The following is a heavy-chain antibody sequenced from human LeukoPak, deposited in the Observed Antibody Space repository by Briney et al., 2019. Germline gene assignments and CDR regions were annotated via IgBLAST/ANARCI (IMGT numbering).Heavy chain of an antibody. D-gene: IGHD2-15*01. V-gene: IGHV3-7*01. CDR2: IKKDGSEK. CDR3: ARVGCSGGSCYSGSDYFDY. Sequence: GGSLRLSCAASGFTFSTYWMTWVRQAPGKGLEWVANIKKDGSEKYYVDSVKGRFTISRDNAKNSLYLQMNSLRAEDTAVYYCARVGCSGGSCYSGSDYFDYWGQGTLVTVSS. J-gene: IGHJ4*02. CDR1: GFTFSTYW.